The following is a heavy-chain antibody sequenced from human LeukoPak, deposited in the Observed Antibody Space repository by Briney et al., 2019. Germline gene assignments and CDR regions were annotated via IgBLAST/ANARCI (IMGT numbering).Heavy chain of an antibody. J-gene: IGHJ3*02. CDR3: AKDKTGDHAFDI. CDR2: ISGSGGST. Sequence: GGSLRLSCAASGFTFSSYAMSWVRQAPGKGLEWVSAISGSGGSTYYADSVKGRFTTSRDNSKNTLYLQMNSLRAEDTAVYYCAKDKTGDHAFDIWGQGTMVTVSS. D-gene: IGHD3-16*01. CDR1: GFTFSSYA. V-gene: IGHV3-23*01.